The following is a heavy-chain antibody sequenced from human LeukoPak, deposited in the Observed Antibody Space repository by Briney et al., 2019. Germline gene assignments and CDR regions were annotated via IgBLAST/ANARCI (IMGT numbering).Heavy chain of an antibody. CDR3: AKNYDSGRGVPYGMDV. J-gene: IGHJ6*02. D-gene: IGHD3-10*01. CDR1: GFTFSSYA. CDR2: IGAGSGDIT. V-gene: IGHV3-23*01. Sequence: GGSLRLSCVASGFTFSSYAMRWVRQAPGKGLEWVSAIGAGSGDITIYADSVKGRFTISRDSSKNTLYLQMNSLRGEDTAVYYCAKNYDSGRGVPYGMDVWGQGTTVTVSS.